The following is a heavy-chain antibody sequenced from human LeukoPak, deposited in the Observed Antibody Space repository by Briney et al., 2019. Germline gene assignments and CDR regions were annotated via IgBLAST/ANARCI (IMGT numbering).Heavy chain of an antibody. J-gene: IGHJ4*02. CDR1: GFTFSSYA. CDR2: ISDDGSNK. CDR3: ARDRIPLIAAAGRVYFDY. V-gene: IGHV3-30*04. Sequence: PGRSLRLSCAASGFTFSSYAMHWVRQAPGKGLEWVAVISDDGSNKYYADSVKGRFTISRDNAKNSLYLQMNSLRAEDTAVCYCARDRIPLIAAAGRVYFDYWGQGTLVTVSS. D-gene: IGHD6-13*01.